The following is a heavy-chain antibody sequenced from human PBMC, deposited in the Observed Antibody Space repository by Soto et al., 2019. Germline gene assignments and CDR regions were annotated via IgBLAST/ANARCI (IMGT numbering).Heavy chain of an antibody. Sequence: QITLKESGPTLVKPTQTLTLTCTFSGLSLSTSGVGVGWIRQPPGKALEWLAVIYWDGSKHYSPSLESRLTMTKDSSKIPVVLTMTNMDPVDTATYYCAQKGYGDYPIVYWGQGTLVTVSS. D-gene: IGHD4-17*01. CDR1: GLSLSTSGVG. V-gene: IGHV2-5*02. J-gene: IGHJ4*02. CDR3: AQKGYGDYPIVY. CDR2: IYWDGSK.